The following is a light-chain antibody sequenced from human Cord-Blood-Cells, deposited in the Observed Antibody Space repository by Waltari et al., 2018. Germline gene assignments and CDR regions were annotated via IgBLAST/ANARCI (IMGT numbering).Light chain of an antibody. CDR3: QQSYSTLFT. J-gene: IGKJ3*01. V-gene: IGKV1-39*01. CDR1: QSISSY. CDR2: AAS. Sequence: DIQMTQSPSSLSASVGDRVTITCRASQSISSYLNWYQQKPGKAPKLLIYAASSLQSGVPSRFSGSGSGTDCNLTISSLQPEDFATYYCQQSYSTLFTFGPGTKVDIK.